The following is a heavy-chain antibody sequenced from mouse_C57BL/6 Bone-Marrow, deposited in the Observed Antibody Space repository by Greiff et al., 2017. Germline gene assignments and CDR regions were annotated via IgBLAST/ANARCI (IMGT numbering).Heavy chain of an antibody. V-gene: IGHV1-9*01. D-gene: IGHD1-1*01. Sequence: VQLQQSGAELMKPGASVKLSCKATGYTFTGYWIEWVKQRPGHGLEWIGEILPGSGSTNYNEKFKGKATFTADTSSNTAYMQLSSLTTEDSAVCYWERRSACYCGSDYWGQGTLVTVSA. J-gene: IGHJ3*01. CDR1: GYTFTGYW. CDR2: ILPGSGST. CDR3: ERRSACYCGSDY.